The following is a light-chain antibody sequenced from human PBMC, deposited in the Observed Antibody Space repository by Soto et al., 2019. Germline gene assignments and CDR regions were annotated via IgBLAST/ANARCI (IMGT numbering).Light chain of an antibody. CDR2: GNG. CDR3: QSYDKRLTAYV. CDR1: SSSIGAGYE. Sequence: SALPQPPSVSGAPGPRVTISCSGTSSSIGAGYEVHWYHQLPGTAPKLVVSGNGNRPSGVPDRLSASKSGTSASLAITGLQAEDEGHYYCQSYDKRLTAYVCGTGTKVTI. J-gene: IGLJ1*01. V-gene: IGLV1-40*01.